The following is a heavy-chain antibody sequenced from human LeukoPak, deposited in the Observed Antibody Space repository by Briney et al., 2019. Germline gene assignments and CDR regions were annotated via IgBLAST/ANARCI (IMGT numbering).Heavy chain of an antibody. Sequence: SVKVSCKASGGTFSSYAISWVRQAPGQGLEWMGGIIPIFGTANYAQKFQGRVTITADESTSTAYMELSSLRSEDTAVYYCASPLNPAGNHYYHSTLPFDYWGQGTLVTVSS. CDR1: GGTFSSYA. V-gene: IGHV1-69*13. J-gene: IGHJ4*02. CDR2: IIPIFGTA. CDR3: ASPLNPAGNHYYHSTLPFDY. D-gene: IGHD3-22*01.